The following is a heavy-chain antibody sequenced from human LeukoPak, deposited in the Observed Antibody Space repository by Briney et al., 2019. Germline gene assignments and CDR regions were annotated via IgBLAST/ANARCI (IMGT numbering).Heavy chain of an antibody. Sequence: QAGGSLRLSCAASGFTFSSYAMHWVRQAPGKGLEWVAVISYDGSNKYHADSVKGRFTISRDNSKNTLYLQMNSLRAEDTAVYYCAIRRDAFEIWGQGTMVTVSS. CDR1: GFTFSSYA. CDR2: ISYDGSNK. V-gene: IGHV3-30-3*01. J-gene: IGHJ3*02. CDR3: AIRRDAFEI.